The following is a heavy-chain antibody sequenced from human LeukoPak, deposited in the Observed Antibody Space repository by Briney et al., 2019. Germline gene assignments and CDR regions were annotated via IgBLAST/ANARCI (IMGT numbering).Heavy chain of an antibody. V-gene: IGHV4-34*01. CDR3: ARPGYCSSTSCYQDWFDP. Sequence: SQTLSLTCAVYGGSFSGYYWSWIRQPPGKGLEWIGEINHSGSTNYNPSLKSRVTISVDTSKNQFSLKLSSVTAADTAVYYCARPGYCSSTSCYQDWFDPWGQGTLVTVSS. CDR2: INHSGST. D-gene: IGHD2-2*03. J-gene: IGHJ5*02. CDR1: GGSFSGYY.